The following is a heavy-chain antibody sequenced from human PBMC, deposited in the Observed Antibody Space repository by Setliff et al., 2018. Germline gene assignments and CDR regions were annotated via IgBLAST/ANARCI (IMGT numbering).Heavy chain of an antibody. CDR1: GFTFSSYA. D-gene: IGHD3-9*01. J-gene: IGHJ6*02. V-gene: IGHV3-23*01. CDR2: ISGSGGST. Sequence: LRLSCAASGFTFSSYAMSWVRQAPGKGLEWVSAISGSGGSTYYEDSVKGRFTISRDNSKNTLYLQMNSLRAEDTAVYYCARAYYGTVNGYSSYYGLDVWGQGTTVTVSS. CDR3: ARAYYGTVNGYSSYYGLDV.